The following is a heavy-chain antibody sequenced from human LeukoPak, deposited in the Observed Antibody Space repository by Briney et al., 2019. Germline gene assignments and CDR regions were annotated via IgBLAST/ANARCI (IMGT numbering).Heavy chain of an antibody. V-gene: IGHV3-21*01. CDR3: AREGLDYYDSSGYDWYFDL. CDR1: GFTFSSYS. D-gene: IGHD3-22*01. CDR2: ISSSSSYI. Sequence: GGSLRLSCAASGFTFSSYSMNWVRQAPGKGLEWVSSISSSSSYIYYADSVKGRFTISRDNAKNSLYLQMGSLRTGDMALYFCAREGLDYYDSSGYDWYFDLWGRGTLVTVSS. J-gene: IGHJ2*01.